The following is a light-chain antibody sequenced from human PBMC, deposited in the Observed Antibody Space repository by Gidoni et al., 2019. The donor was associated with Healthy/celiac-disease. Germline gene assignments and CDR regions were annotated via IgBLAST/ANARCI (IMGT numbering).Light chain of an antibody. CDR1: QSVSSY. CDR2: DAS. Sequence: EIVLTQSPATLSLSPGERATLSCRASQSVSSYLAWYQQKPGQAPRLRIYDASNRATGIPARFSGSGSGTDFTLTISSLEPEDFAVDYCQQRSNWPPITFGQXTRLEIK. J-gene: IGKJ5*01. V-gene: IGKV3-11*01. CDR3: QQRSNWPPIT.